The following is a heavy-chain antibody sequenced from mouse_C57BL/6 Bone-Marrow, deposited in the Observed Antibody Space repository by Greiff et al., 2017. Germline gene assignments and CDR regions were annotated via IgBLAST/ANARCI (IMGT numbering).Heavy chain of an antibody. CDR2: IDPANGNT. V-gene: IGHV14-3*01. Sequence: VQLKQSVAELVRPGASVKFSCTASGFYIKNTYMHWVKQRPEQGLEWIGRIDPANGNTKYAPKFQGKATMTADTSSNTAYLQLSSLTSEDTAIYYCARGYDAIDYWGQGTSVTVSS. CDR3: ARGYDAIDY. J-gene: IGHJ4*01. CDR1: GFYIKNTY.